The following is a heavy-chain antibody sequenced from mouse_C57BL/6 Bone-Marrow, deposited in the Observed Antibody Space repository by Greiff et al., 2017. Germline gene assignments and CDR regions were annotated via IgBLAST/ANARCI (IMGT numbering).Heavy chain of an antibody. CDR1: GFNIKNTS. Sequence: VQLQQSVAELVRPGASVKLSCTASGFNIKNTSMHWVKQRPEQGLEWIGRIDPANGNTKYAPKFQGKATITADTSSNTAYLQLSSLTSEDTAIYYCARSGYGNYAFAYWGQGTLVTVSA. D-gene: IGHD2-10*02. V-gene: IGHV14-3*01. J-gene: IGHJ3*01. CDR3: ARSGYGNYAFAY. CDR2: IDPANGNT.